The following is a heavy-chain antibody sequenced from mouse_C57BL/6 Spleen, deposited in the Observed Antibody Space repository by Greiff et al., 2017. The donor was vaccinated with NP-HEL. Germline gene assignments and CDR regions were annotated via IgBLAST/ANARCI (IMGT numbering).Heavy chain of an antibody. V-gene: IGHV5-16*01. CDR2: INYDGSST. J-gene: IGHJ2*01. CDR1: GFTFSDYY. CDR3: ARGYYGSGGYFDY. Sequence: EVQRVESEGGLVQPGSSMKLSCTASGFTFSDYYMAWVRQVPEKGLEWVANINYDGSSTYYLDSLKSRFIISRDNAKNILYLQMSSLKSEDTATYYCARGYYGSGGYFDYWGQGTTLTVSS. D-gene: IGHD1-1*01.